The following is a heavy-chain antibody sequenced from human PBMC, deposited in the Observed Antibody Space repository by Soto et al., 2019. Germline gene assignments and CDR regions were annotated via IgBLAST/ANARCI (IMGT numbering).Heavy chain of an antibody. CDR1: GFTFSSYI. CDR2: ISSSSSYI. J-gene: IGHJ6*02. V-gene: IGHV3-21*01. Sequence: GGSLRLSCAASGFTFSSYIMNWVRQAPEKGLEWVSSISSSSSYIYYADSVKGRFSISRDNAKNSLYLQMNSLRAEDTAVYYCARALGGYDFWSGYYLDNYYYYGMDVWGQGTPVTV. CDR3: ARALGGYDFWSGYYLDNYYYYGMDV. D-gene: IGHD3-3*01.